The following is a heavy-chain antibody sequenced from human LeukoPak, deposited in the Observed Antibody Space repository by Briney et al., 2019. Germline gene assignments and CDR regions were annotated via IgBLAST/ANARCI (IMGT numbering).Heavy chain of an antibody. D-gene: IGHD5-12*01. CDR3: AKDHPLAPFYSGYDYSGAFDI. V-gene: IGHV3-23*01. CDR2: ISGSGGST. J-gene: IGHJ3*02. Sequence: PGGSPRLSCAASGFTLSSYAMSWVRPAPGKGLEWGSAISGSGGSTYYADSVKGRFTISRGNSKNTLYLQMNSLRAEDTAVYYCAKDHPLAPFYSGYDYSGAFDIWGQGTMVTVSS. CDR1: GFTLSSYA.